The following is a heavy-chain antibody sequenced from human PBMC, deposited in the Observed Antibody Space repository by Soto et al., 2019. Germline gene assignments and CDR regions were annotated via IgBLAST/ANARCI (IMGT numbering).Heavy chain of an antibody. CDR2: IYDTGST. CDR3: ARLGTNGQTLDY. Sequence: QVQLQESGPGLVKPSETLSLTCTVSGGSISSYFWTWIRQPAGKGLEWVGRIYDTGSTNYNPSLKSRVSMSVYTSKNQFSLKLSSVTAADTAVYYCARLGTNGQTLDYWGQGTLVTVSS. V-gene: IGHV4-4*07. J-gene: IGHJ4*02. D-gene: IGHD3-16*01. CDR1: GGSISSYF.